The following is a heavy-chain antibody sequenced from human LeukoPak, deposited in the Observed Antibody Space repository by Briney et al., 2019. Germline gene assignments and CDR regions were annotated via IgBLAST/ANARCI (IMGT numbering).Heavy chain of an antibody. CDR1: GFTFSSYA. Sequence: GGSLRLSCAASGFTFSSYAMSWVRQAPGKGLEWVSAISGSGGSTYYADSVKGRFTISRDSAKNSLYRQMNSLRAEDTAVYYCARFRTWGDKAFDYWGQGTLVTVSS. V-gene: IGHV3-23*01. J-gene: IGHJ4*02. D-gene: IGHD2-21*02. CDR3: ARFRTWGDKAFDY. CDR2: ISGSGGST.